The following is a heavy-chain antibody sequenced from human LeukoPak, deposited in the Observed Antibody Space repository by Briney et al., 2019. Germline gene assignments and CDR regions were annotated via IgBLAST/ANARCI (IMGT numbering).Heavy chain of an antibody. Sequence: ASVKVSCKASGGTFSSYAISWVRQAPGQGLEWMGRIIPIFGTANYAQKFQGRVTITTDESTSTAYLELSSLRSEDTAVYYCARGDYYDSSGYLDYWGQGTLVTVPS. J-gene: IGHJ4*02. D-gene: IGHD3-22*01. CDR3: ARGDYYDSSGYLDY. CDR2: IIPIFGTA. V-gene: IGHV1-69*05. CDR1: GGTFSSYA.